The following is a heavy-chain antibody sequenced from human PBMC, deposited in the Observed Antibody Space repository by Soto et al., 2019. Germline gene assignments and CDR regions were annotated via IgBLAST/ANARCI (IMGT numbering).Heavy chain of an antibody. V-gene: IGHV3-74*01. CDR2: INYDGRTT. Sequence: EVQLVESGGGLVQPGGSLRLSCAASGFTFSSYWMHWVRQAPGKGLVWVSRINYDGRTTSYADSVKGLFTISRDNDRNTLYLQMHSLRAEDTAVYYGARAGTGWYCFDPWGQGTLVTVS. J-gene: IGHJ5*02. CDR1: GFTFSSYW. D-gene: IGHD6-19*01. CDR3: ARAGTGWYCFDP.